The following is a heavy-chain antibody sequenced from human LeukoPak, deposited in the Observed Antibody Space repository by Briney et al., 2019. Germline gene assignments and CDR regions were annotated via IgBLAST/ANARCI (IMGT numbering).Heavy chain of an antibody. CDR1: GVTFSNYA. Sequence: GGSLRLSCAASGVTFSNYAMSWVRQAPGKGLEWVSAISGNGGSTYYADSVKGRFTISRDNSKNTLYLQMNSLRAEDTAVYYCAKDPDIVVVVPATGDDYWGQGTLVTVSS. V-gene: IGHV3-23*01. D-gene: IGHD2-15*01. CDR2: ISGNGGST. CDR3: AKDPDIVVVVPATGDDY. J-gene: IGHJ4*02.